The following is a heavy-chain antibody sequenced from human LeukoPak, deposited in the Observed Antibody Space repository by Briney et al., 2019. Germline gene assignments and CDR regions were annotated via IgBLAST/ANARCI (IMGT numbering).Heavy chain of an antibody. J-gene: IGHJ1*01. CDR3: AKCSYGDYEEYFQR. D-gene: IGHD4-17*01. CDR2: ISYDGSNK. V-gene: IGHV3-30*18. Sequence: PGGSLRLSCAASGFTVSNNYMTWVRQAPGKGLEWVAVISYDGSNKYYADSVKGRFTISRDNSKNTLYLQMNSLRAEDTAVYYCAKCSYGDYEEYFQRWGQGTLVTVSS. CDR1: GFTVSNNY.